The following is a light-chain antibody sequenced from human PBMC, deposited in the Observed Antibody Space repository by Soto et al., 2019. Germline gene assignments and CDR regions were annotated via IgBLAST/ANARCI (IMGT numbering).Light chain of an antibody. CDR3: QQSYSTLPWT. J-gene: IGKJ1*01. V-gene: IGKV1-39*01. CDR1: QSISSY. Sequence: DTQMTQSPSSLSASVGDRVTITCRASQSISSYLNWYQQKPGKALKLLIYAASSLQSGVPSRFSGSGAGTDFTLPISSLQPEDFATYYCQQSYSTLPWTFGQGTKVEIK. CDR2: AAS.